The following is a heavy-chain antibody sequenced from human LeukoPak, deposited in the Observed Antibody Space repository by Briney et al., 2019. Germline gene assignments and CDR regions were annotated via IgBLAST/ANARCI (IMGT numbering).Heavy chain of an antibody. D-gene: IGHD5-24*01. J-gene: IGHJ6*02. CDR3: ARDRDGYNNYYGMDV. V-gene: IGHV4-59*01. Sequence: SETLSLTCTVSGGSISSYYWSWIRQPPGKGLEWLGYIYYSGSTNYNPSLKSRVTISVDTSKNQFSLKLSSVTAADTAVYYCARDRDGYNNYYGMDVWGQGTTVTVSS. CDR1: GGSISSYY. CDR2: IYYSGST.